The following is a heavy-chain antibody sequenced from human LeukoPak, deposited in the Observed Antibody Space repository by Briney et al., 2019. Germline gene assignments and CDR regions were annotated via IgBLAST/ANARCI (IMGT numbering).Heavy chain of an antibody. CDR1: GFTFSSYA. D-gene: IGHD2-21*02. Sequence: GGSLRLSCAASGFTFSSYAMHWVRQAPGKRLEWVAVISYDGSNKYYADSVKGRFTTSRDNSKNTLYLQMNSLRAEDTAVYYCAREVAHCGGDCYSHFDYWGQGTLVTVSS. CDR3: AREVAHCGGDCYSHFDY. V-gene: IGHV3-30-3*01. J-gene: IGHJ4*02. CDR2: ISYDGSNK.